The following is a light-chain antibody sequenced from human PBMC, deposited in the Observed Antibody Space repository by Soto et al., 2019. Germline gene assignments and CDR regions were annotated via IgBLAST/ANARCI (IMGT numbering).Light chain of an antibody. J-gene: IGKJ1*01. V-gene: IGKV3-15*01. Sequence: EIMMTQSPATLSVSPGERATLSCRASQSVSSSLAWYQQKPGQAPRLLIYGASTRATGIPARFSGSGSGTELTLTINSLQSEDFAVYYCQQYNNWWTFGQGTKVEIK. CDR1: QSVSSS. CDR2: GAS. CDR3: QQYNNWWT.